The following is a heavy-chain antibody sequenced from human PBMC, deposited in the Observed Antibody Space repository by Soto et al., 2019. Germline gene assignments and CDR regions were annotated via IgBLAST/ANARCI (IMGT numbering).Heavy chain of an antibody. D-gene: IGHD3-22*01. CDR3: TRHEDDYDSSGPPGGYYGTDD. J-gene: IGHJ6*02. V-gene: IGHV3-73*02. Sequence: EVQLVESGGGLVQPGGSLKLSCAASGFTFSGSAMHWVRQASGKGLEWVGRIRSKANSYATAYAASVKGRFTISRDDEKNTAYLQINGRKSEDTAVYYCTRHEDDYDSSGPPGGYYGTDDRGQGTTVAVSS. CDR1: GFTFSGSA. CDR2: IRSKANSYAT.